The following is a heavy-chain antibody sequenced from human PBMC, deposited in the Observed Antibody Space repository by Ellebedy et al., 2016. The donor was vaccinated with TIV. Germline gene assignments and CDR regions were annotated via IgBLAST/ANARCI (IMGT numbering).Heavy chain of an antibody. Sequence: ASVKVSCXASGYTFTSYYMHWVRQAPGQGLEWMGIINPSGGSTSYAQKFQGRVTMTRDTSISTAYMELSRLRSDDTAVYYCALDYYDSSGSTNDWGQGTLVTVSS. J-gene: IGHJ4*02. V-gene: IGHV1-46*01. D-gene: IGHD3-22*01. CDR2: INPSGGST. CDR1: GYTFTSYY. CDR3: ALDYYDSSGSTND.